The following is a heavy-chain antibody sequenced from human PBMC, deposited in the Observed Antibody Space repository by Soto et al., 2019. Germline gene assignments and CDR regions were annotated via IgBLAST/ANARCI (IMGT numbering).Heavy chain of an antibody. D-gene: IGHD6-6*01. V-gene: IGHV4-31*03. CDR2: IYYTGST. Sequence: SETLSLTCTVSGGSITSGGHYWSWVRQNPGKALEWIGYIYYTGSTYYNPSLKSRVTISVDTSKNQFSLKLSSVTAADTAVYYCARENGIAARLDYWGQGTLVTVS. J-gene: IGHJ4*02. CDR1: GGSITSGGHY. CDR3: ARENGIAARLDY.